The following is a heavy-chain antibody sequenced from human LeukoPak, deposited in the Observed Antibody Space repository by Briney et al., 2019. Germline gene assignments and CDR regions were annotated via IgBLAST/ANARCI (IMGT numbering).Heavy chain of an antibody. CDR2: IYNSGST. Sequence: SETLSLTCTVSGGSISSYYWSWIRQPPGKGLEWIGYIYNSGSTNYNPSLKSRVTISVDTSKNQFSLKLSSVTAADTAIYYCASLFSGSSPYWGQGTLVTVSS. CDR1: GGSISSYY. D-gene: IGHD1-26*01. J-gene: IGHJ4*02. CDR3: ASLFSGSSPY. V-gene: IGHV4-59*01.